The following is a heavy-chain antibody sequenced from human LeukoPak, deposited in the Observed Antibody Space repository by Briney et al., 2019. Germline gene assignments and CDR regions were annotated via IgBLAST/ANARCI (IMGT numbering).Heavy chain of an antibody. CDR3: ARGSGSGSYRWIYYYYYYMDV. D-gene: IGHD3-10*01. CDR1: GFTFSSYS. J-gene: IGHJ6*03. V-gene: IGHV3-21*01. Sequence: GGSLRLSCAASGFTFSSYSMNWVRQAPGKGLEWVSSISSSSSYIYYADSVKGRFTISRDNAKNSLYLQMNSLRAEDTAVYYCARGSGSGSYRWIYYYYYYMDVWGKGTTVTISS. CDR2: ISSSSSYI.